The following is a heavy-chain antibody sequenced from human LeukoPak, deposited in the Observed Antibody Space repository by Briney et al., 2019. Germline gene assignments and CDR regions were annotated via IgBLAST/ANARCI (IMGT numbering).Heavy chain of an antibody. CDR3: ARFSRRSSSSRIFDY. CDR1: GGSFSGYY. D-gene: IGHD6-6*01. V-gene: IGHV4-34*01. CDR2: INHSRST. J-gene: IGHJ4*02. Sequence: SETLSLTCAVYGGSFSGYYWSWIRQPPGKGLEWIGEINHSRSTNYNPSLKSRVTISVDTSKNQFSLKLSSVTAADTAVYYCARFSRRSSSSRIFDYWGQGTLVTVSS.